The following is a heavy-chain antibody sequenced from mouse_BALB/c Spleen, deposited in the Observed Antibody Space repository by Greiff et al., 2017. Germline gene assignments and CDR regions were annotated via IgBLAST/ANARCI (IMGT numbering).Heavy chain of an antibody. D-gene: IGHD2-1*01. V-gene: IGHV5-17*02. CDR2: ISSGSSTI. CDR3: ARGGNWNSFDY. Sequence: EVMLVESGGGLVQPGGSRKLSCAASGFTFSSFGMHWVRQAPEKGLEWVAYISSGSSTIYYADTVKGRFTISRDNPKNTLFLQMTSLRSEDTAMYYCARGGNWNSFDYWGQGTTLTVSS. J-gene: IGHJ2*01. CDR1: GFTFSSFG.